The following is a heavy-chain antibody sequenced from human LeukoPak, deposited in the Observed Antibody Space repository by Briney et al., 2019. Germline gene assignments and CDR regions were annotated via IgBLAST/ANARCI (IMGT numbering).Heavy chain of an antibody. D-gene: IGHD3-22*01. CDR2: IYYSGST. Sequence: PSQTLSLTCTVSGASISSGGNYWSWIRQHPGKGREWIGYIYYSGSTYHNPSLKSRVTISVDTSKKQFSLQLSSVTAADTAVYYCARLIYDSSGYYFAYWGQGTLVTVSS. CDR3: ARLIYDSSGYYFAY. CDR1: GASISSGGNY. J-gene: IGHJ4*02. V-gene: IGHV4-31*03.